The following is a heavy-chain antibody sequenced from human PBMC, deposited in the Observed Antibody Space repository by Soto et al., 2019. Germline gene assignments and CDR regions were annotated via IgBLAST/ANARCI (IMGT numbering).Heavy chain of an antibody. J-gene: IGHJ4*02. CDR3: ARDRGYCSGSSCYEFDY. CDR2: IWYDGSNK. CDR1: GFTFSSYG. Sequence: GGSLRLSCAASGFTFSSYGMHWVRQAPGKGLEWVAVIWYDGSNKYYADSVKGRFTISRDNSKNTPYLQMNSLRAEDTAVYYCARDRGYCSGSSCYEFDYWGQGTLVTVSS. V-gene: IGHV3-33*01. D-gene: IGHD2-15*01.